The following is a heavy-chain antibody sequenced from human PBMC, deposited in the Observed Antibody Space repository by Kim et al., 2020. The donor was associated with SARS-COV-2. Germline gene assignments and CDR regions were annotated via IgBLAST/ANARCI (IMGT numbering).Heavy chain of an antibody. D-gene: IGHD3-10*01. J-gene: IGHJ6*02. V-gene: IGHV1-69*13. CDR2: IIPIFGTA. Sequence: SVKVSCKASGGTFSSYAISWVRQAPGQGLEWMGGIIPIFGTANYAQKFQGRVTITADESTSTAYMELSSLRSEDTAVYYCARDPGTMVRGKRVPYGMDVWGQGTTVTVSS. CDR3: ARDPGTMVRGKRVPYGMDV. CDR1: GGTFSSYA.